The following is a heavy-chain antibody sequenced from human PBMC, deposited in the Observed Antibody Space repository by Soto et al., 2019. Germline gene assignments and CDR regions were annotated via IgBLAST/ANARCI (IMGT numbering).Heavy chain of an antibody. CDR1: GNTFTYRY. D-gene: IGHD1-26*01. CDR2: ITPFGGDV. V-gene: IGHV1-45*02. CDR3: AGGGAGSGPFTWELPDH. J-gene: IGHJ4*02. Sequence: SVNVSCKALGNTFTYRYLHWVRQAPGQALEWMGWITPFGGDVHYAQKFQERVTITRDRSINTAYMQMSSLRSEDTAMYFCAGGGAGSGPFTWELPDHWGQGTLVTVSS.